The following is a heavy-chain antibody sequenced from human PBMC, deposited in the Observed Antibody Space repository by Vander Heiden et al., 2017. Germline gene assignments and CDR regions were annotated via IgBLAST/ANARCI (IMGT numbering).Heavy chain of an antibody. Sequence: QVQLVESGGGVVQPGRSLRLSCAASAFTFSSYGMHWVRQAPGKGLEWVAVIWYDGRIKSDVDSVKGRFTISRDNSKNTLYLQMNSLRAEDTAVYYCARDLSTVTFDYYYYYGMDVWGQGTTVTVSS. CDR1: AFTFSSYG. CDR3: ARDLSTVTFDYYYYYGMDV. CDR2: IWYDGRIK. V-gene: IGHV3-33*01. J-gene: IGHJ6*02. D-gene: IGHD4-17*01.